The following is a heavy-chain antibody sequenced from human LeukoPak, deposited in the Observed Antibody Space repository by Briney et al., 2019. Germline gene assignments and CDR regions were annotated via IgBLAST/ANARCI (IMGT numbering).Heavy chain of an antibody. CDR1: GGSFSGYY. J-gene: IGHJ4*02. CDR2: INHSGST. D-gene: IGHD3-10*01. Sequence: SETLSLTCAVYGGSFSGYYWSWIRQPPGKGLEWIGEINHSGSTNYNPSLKSRVTISVDTSKNQFSLKLSSVTAADTAVYYCARRRPLLWFGELIAPDSPLDYWGQGTLVTVSS. CDR3: ARRRPLLWFGELIAPDSPLDY. V-gene: IGHV4-34*01.